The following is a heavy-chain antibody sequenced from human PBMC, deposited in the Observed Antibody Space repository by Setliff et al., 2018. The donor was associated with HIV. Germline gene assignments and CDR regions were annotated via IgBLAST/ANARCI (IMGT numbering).Heavy chain of an antibody. CDR2: IYSSGST. D-gene: IGHD2-15*01. J-gene: IGHJ1*01. CDR1: NVSFNSYY. Sequence: SETLSLTCTVSNVSFNSYYWSWIRHPAGRALEWIGRIYSSGSTNYNPSLRSRVKMSLDTSKNQFSLKLSSVTAADTAVYFCARDPYCSGDGCFRYYQHWGRGTLVTVSS. V-gene: IGHV4-4*07. CDR3: ARDPYCSGDGCFRYYQH.